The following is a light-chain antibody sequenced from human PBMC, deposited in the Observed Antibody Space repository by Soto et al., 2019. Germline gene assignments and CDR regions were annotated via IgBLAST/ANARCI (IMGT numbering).Light chain of an antibody. V-gene: IGLV2-14*01. CDR1: SGDIGSYNR. CDR2: EVT. Sequence: ALTQPASVSGSPGQSITISCTGTSGDIGSYNRVSWYQQHPGKAPKLIIYEVTDRPSGVSNRFSGSKSGNTASLTISGLQAEDEAEYYRSSYTNINTRACVFGTGTKVTVL. CDR3: SSYTNINTRACV. J-gene: IGLJ1*01.